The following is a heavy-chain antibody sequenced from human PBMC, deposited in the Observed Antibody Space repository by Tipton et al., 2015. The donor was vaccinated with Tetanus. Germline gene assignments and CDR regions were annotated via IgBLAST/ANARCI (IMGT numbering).Heavy chain of an antibody. CDR1: GGSVRSGDYS. CDR3: ARGWGSSWYYFDY. V-gene: IGHV4-61*08. J-gene: IGHJ4*02. D-gene: IGHD6-13*01. Sequence: TLSLTCTVSGGSVRSGDYSWNWIRQTPGKGLEWIGYIDYNGSTKYNPSLRSRVTLSLDTSKRQFSLKLNSVTAADTAVYYSARGWGSSWYYFDYWGQGILVTVSS. CDR2: IDYNGST.